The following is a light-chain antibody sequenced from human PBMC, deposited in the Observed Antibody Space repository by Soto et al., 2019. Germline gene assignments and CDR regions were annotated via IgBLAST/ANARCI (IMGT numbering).Light chain of an antibody. Sequence: QSVLTQPPSVSEAPRQRVTISCSGSQSNIGNNAVSWYQQLPGKAPKLLIYYDDLLPSGVSDRFSGSKSGTSASLAISGLQSEDEADYYCAAWDDNLNGRVFGGGTTLTVL. J-gene: IGLJ3*02. V-gene: IGLV1-36*01. CDR1: QSNIGNNA. CDR2: YDD. CDR3: AAWDDNLNGRV.